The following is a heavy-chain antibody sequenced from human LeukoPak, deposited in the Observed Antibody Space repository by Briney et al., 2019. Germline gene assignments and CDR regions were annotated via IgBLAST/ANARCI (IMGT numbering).Heavy chain of an antibody. CDR3: ARGGYCSSTSCYYYHYGMDV. J-gene: IGHJ6*02. D-gene: IGHD2-2*01. CDR2: IIPIFGTA. V-gene: IGHV1-69*01. Sequence: ASVKVSCKASGGTFSSYAISWVRQAPGQGLEWMGGIIPIFGTANYAQKFQGRVTITADESTSTAYMELSSLRSEDTAVYYCARGGYCSSTSCYYYHYGMDVWGQGTTVTVSS. CDR1: GGTFSSYA.